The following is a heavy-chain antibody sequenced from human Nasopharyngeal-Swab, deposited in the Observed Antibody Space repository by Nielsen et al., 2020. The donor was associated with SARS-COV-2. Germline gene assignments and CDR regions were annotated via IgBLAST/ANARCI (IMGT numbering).Heavy chain of an antibody. CDR2: ISWNSGSI. V-gene: IGHV3-9*01. Sequence: SLKISCAASGFTFDDYAMHWVRQAPRTGLEWVPGISWNSGSIGYADSVKGRFTISRDNAKNSLYLQMNSLRAEDTALYYCAKDHGYYYGMDVWGQGTTVTVSS. CDR3: AKDHGYYYGMDV. J-gene: IGHJ6*02. CDR1: GFTFDDYA.